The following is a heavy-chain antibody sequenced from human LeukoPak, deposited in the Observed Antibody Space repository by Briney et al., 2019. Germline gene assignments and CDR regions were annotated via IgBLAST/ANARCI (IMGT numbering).Heavy chain of an antibody. CDR2: ISSSGSTI. J-gene: IGHJ4*02. CDR1: GFTFSSYE. CDR3: ARKYYYGSGSYYLSYFDY. Sequence: GGSLRLSCAASGFTFSSYEMNWVRQAPGQGLEWVSYISSSGSTIYYADSVKGRFTISRDNAKNSLYLQMTSLRAEDTAVYYCARKYYYGSGSYYLSYFDYWGQGTLVTVSS. V-gene: IGHV3-48*03. D-gene: IGHD3-10*01.